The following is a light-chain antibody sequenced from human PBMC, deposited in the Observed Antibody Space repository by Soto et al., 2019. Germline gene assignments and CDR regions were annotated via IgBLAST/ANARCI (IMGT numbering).Light chain of an antibody. J-gene: IGKJ1*01. CDR1: QNIRSR. Sequence: QMTHSPSTLSASVLSISPITFRASQNIRSRLAWFQQKPGKAPKLLIYDASSLESGVPSRFSGSGSGTEFTLTISSLQPDDFATYYCKQYNSYWTCGKGTKVDIK. CDR3: KQYNSYWT. CDR2: DAS. V-gene: IGKV1-5*01.